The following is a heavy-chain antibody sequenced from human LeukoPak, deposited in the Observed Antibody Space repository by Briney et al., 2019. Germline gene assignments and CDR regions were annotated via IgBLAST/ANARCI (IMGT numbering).Heavy chain of an antibody. V-gene: IGHV1-46*01. CDR2: INPSGGST. Sequence: ASVKVSCKASGYTFTSYYMHWVRQAPGQGLEWMGIINPSGGSTSYAQKFQGRVTMTRDTSTSTVYMELSSLRSEDTAVYYCAAESSREAHGMDVWGQGTTVTVSS. J-gene: IGHJ6*02. CDR3: AAESSREAHGMDV. CDR1: GYTFTSYY. D-gene: IGHD1-26*01.